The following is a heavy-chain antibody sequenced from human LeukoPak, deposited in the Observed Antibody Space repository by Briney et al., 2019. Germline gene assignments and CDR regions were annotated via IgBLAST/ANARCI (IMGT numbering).Heavy chain of an antibody. CDR3: AKDDDSSGYYVIDY. V-gene: IGHV3-23*01. J-gene: IGHJ4*02. CDR1: GFTFSSYA. D-gene: IGHD3-22*01. CDR2: ISGSGGST. Sequence: GGTLRLSCAVSGFTFSSYAMSWVRQAPGKGLEWVSAISGSGGSTYYADSVRGRFTISRDNSKNTLYLQMNSLRAEDTAVYYCAKDDDSSGYYVIDYWGQGTLVTVSS.